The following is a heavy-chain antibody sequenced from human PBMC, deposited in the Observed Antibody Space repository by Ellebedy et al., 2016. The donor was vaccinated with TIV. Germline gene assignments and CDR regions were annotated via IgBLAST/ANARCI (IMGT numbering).Heavy chain of an antibody. Sequence: GESLKISCAASGFTFSGYGMHCVRQAPGKGLEWVAFIRHDESYNYHADSVEGRFTISRDNSKNTLSLQMNSLRSEDTAVYYCARESCNNITCYFDYWGLGTLVTVSS. CDR2: IRHDESYN. D-gene: IGHD2/OR15-2a*01. J-gene: IGHJ4*02. CDR3: ARESCNNITCYFDY. V-gene: IGHV3-30*02. CDR1: GFTFSGYG.